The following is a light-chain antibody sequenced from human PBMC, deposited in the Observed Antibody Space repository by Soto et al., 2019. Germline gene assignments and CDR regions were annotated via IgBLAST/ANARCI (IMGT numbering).Light chain of an antibody. J-gene: IGKJ4*01. Sequence: DIQLTQSPSSLSASVGDSVTITCRASQNIHTYLHWFQVKPGKGPKILISSASTLQSGVPSRFSGGGSGTDCTLTISSLQPEDVATYYCQQTYSNFLSFGGGTKLEI. CDR2: SAS. CDR1: QNIHTY. CDR3: QQTYSNFLS. V-gene: IGKV1-39*01.